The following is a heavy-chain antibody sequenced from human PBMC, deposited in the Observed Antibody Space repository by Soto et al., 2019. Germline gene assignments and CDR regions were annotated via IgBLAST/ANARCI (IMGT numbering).Heavy chain of an antibody. CDR2: IIPIFGTA. CDR1: GGTFSSDA. V-gene: IGHV1-69*01. D-gene: IGHD6-6*01. J-gene: IGHJ5*02. Sequence: QVQLVQSGAEVKKPGSSVKVSCKASGGTFSSDAISWVRQAPGQGLEWMGGIIPIFGTANYAQKFQGRVTITADESTSTAYMELNSLRSEETAVYYCARASIEYSSSSNWFDHWGQGTLVTVSS. CDR3: ARASIEYSSSSNWFDH.